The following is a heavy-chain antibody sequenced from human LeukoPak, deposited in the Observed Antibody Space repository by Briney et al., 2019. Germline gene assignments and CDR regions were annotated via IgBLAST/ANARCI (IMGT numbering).Heavy chain of an antibody. D-gene: IGHD4-17*01. J-gene: IGHJ4*02. CDR3: ARIIPSYGAIDY. CDR2: VARSTDII. Sequence: GGSLRLSCAASGFTFSDNSMTWVRQAPGKGLEWVSYVARSTDIIYYADSVRGRFTISRDSARNSLYLQMSSPRDEDTAVYYCARIIPSYGAIDYWGQGSLVTVSS. CDR1: GFTFSDNS. V-gene: IGHV3-48*02.